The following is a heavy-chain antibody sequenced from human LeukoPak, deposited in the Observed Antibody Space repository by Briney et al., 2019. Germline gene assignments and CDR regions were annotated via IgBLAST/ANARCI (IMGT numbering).Heavy chain of an antibody. D-gene: IGHD4-23*01. CDR1: GGSISTYH. J-gene: IGHJ4*02. Sequence: PSETLSLTCTISGGSISTYHWSGIRQPAGKGLEWTGRIYTSGSTDYNPSLKTRVTMSVDTSKNQFSLNLNSVTAADTAVYYCARESLNYGGNRILDYWGQGALVIVSS. CDR3: ARESLNYGGNRILDY. CDR2: IYTSGST. V-gene: IGHV4-4*07.